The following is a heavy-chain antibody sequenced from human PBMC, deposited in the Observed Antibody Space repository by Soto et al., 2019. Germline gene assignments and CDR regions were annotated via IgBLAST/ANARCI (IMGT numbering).Heavy chain of an antibody. CDR2: ISDDGDST. D-gene: IGHD2-2*01. CDR1: GFTFSDNA. Sequence: EVQLLESGGGLVQPGGSLRLSCGASGFTFSDNAMTWVRQAPGKGLEWVSSISDDGDSTYYADSVKGRFAVSRDNSKNTLFLHMNSLGGEDTAVYYCAKSLSTAVNYGLDVWGQGTSVTVSS. J-gene: IGHJ6*02. CDR3: AKSLSTAVNYGLDV. V-gene: IGHV3-23*01.